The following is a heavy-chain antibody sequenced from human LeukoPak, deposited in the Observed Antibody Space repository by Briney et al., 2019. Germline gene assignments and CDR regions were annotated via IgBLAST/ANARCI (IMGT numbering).Heavy chain of an antibody. Sequence: ASVKVSCKASGYTFTSYGISWVRQAPGQGLDWMGWISAYNGNTNYAQKLQGRVTMTTDTSTSTAYMELRSLRSDDTAVYYCARDRWRGSSWYAKAFDIWGQGTMVTVSS. J-gene: IGHJ3*02. CDR3: ARDRWRGSSWYAKAFDI. V-gene: IGHV1-18*01. CDR2: ISAYNGNT. D-gene: IGHD6-13*01. CDR1: GYTFTSYG.